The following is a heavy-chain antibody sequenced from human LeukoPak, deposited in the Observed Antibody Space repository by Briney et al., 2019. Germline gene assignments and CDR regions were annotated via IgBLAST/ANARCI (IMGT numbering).Heavy chain of an antibody. J-gene: IGHJ6*02. D-gene: IGHD3-22*01. V-gene: IGHV4-4*02. CDR1: GGSISSSNW. CDR3: ARDLSGDSSGYNPPHYPYGMDV. Sequence: NPSGTLSLTCAVSGGSISSSNWWSWVRQPPGKGLEWIGEIYHSGSTNYNPSLKSRVTISVDKSKNQFSLKLSSVTAADTAVYYCARDLSGDSSGYNPPHYPYGMDVWGQGTTVTVSS. CDR2: IYHSGST.